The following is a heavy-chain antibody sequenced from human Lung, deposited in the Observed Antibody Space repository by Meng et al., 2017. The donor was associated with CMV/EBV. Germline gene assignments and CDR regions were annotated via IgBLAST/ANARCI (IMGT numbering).Heavy chain of an antibody. CDR2: MNPNRGNT. J-gene: IGHJ6*02. CDR3: ARGQVKCSTINCHDYPFSGMDV. Sequence: ASVNVSCXXXFFFLFNYDIIWVRQDSGQGLEWVGWMNPNRGNTAYAQKFQGRVTRTRVTSTSIAYMELSSLRSGDTAVYYCARGQVKCSTINCHDYPFSGMDVWGQGTTVTVSS. CDR1: FFFLFNYD. V-gene: IGHV1-8*01. D-gene: IGHD2/OR15-2a*01.